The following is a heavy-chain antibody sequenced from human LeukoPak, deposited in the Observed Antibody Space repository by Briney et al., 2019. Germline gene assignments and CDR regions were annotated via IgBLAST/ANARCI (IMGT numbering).Heavy chain of an antibody. J-gene: IGHJ6*02. Sequence: PGGSLRLSCPASGFTFSDYSMSWVRQAPGKGLEWVSSISSISDYIYYADSVKGRFTISRDNARTSLYLQMNSLRAEDTAVYYCARSRSVSNYKGMDVWGQGTTVTVSS. CDR1: GFTFSDYS. CDR3: ARSRSVSNYKGMDV. CDR2: ISSISDYI. V-gene: IGHV3-21*01. D-gene: IGHD5/OR15-5a*01.